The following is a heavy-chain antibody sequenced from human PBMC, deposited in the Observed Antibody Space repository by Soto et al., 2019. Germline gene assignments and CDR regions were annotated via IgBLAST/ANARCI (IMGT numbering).Heavy chain of an antibody. V-gene: IGHV4-39*01. CDR3: ATLLVPATAFDY. CDR1: GCSISSSSDY. D-gene: IGHD2-2*01. Sequence: PPETLSLTCTVSGCSISSSSDYSGWIRRPPGKGLEWIGSIYYSGSTYYNPSLTSRVTISVDTSKNQFSLKLSSVTAADTAVYYCATLLVPATAFDYWGQGTLVTVS. CDR2: IYYSGST. J-gene: IGHJ4*02.